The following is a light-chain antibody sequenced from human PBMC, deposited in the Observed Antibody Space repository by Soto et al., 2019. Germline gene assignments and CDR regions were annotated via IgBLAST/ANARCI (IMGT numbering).Light chain of an antibody. Sequence: EIVLTQSPATLSLSPGERATLSCRASQTVSSSLAWYQQKPGQAPRLLIYEASNRATGIPARFSGSGSGADFTLTISSLEPEDFALYYCQQYNDSPLTFGPGTKVDVK. V-gene: IGKV3-11*01. CDR2: EAS. J-gene: IGKJ3*01. CDR1: QTVSSS. CDR3: QQYNDSPLT.